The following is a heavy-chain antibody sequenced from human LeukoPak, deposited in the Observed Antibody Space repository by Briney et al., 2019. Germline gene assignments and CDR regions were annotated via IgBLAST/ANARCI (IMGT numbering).Heavy chain of an antibody. V-gene: IGHV4-39*01. CDR3: ARHYSGSYSKFDY. Sequence: SETLSLTCTVSGVSISSTIYYWGWVCQPPGKGLEWIGSIYYSGSTYYNPSLKSRVSTSVDTSKNQFSLKLTSVTAADTAVYYCARHYSGSYSKFDYWGQGTLVTVSS. J-gene: IGHJ4*02. CDR1: GVSISSTIYY. D-gene: IGHD1-26*01. CDR2: IYYSGST.